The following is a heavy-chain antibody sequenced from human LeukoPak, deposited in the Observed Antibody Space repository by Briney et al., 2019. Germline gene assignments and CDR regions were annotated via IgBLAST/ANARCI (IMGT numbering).Heavy chain of an antibody. CDR1: GFTVSSNY. CDR2: IKQDGSEK. Sequence: GGSLRLSCAASGFTVSSNYMSWVRQAPGRGLEWVANIKQDGSEKYYVDSVKGRFTISRDNAKNSLYLQMNSLRAEDTAVYYCARPRGSWFAFDIWGQGTMVTVSS. V-gene: IGHV3-7*01. J-gene: IGHJ3*02. D-gene: IGHD6-13*01. CDR3: ARPRGSWFAFDI.